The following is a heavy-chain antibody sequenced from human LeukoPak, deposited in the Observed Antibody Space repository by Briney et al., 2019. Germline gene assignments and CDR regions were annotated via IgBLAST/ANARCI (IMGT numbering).Heavy chain of an antibody. Sequence: PGGSLRLSCAASGFTFSTYAMHWVRQAPGKGLEWVAVISYDGSNKYHAGSVKGRFTISRDNSKNTLYLQMNSLRAEDAAVYFCARSYFYYDSKLDPWGQGTLVTVSS. CDR2: ISYDGSNK. CDR1: GFTFSTYA. J-gene: IGHJ5*02. D-gene: IGHD3-22*01. V-gene: IGHV3-30-3*01. CDR3: ARSYFYYDSKLDP.